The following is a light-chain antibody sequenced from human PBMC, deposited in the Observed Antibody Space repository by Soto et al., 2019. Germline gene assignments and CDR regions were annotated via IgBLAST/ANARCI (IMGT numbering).Light chain of an antibody. Sequence: DIQMTQSPSSLSASLGDRFTITCRSSQNIDNYLNWYQLKPGKAPKLLIYATSTLQSGVPSRFSGSGSGTEFTLTISSLQAEDFATYFCQESYTSPAVSFGGGTKVDIK. CDR1: QNIDNY. CDR3: QESYTSPAVS. CDR2: ATS. J-gene: IGKJ4*01. V-gene: IGKV1-39*01.